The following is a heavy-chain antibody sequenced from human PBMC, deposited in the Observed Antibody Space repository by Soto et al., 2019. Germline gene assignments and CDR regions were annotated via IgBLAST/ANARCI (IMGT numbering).Heavy chain of an antibody. D-gene: IGHD6-13*01. CDR2: IYNSGST. Sequence: SETLSLTCTVSGGSISSYYWSWIRQPPGKGLEWIGNIYNSGSTNYNPSLKSRVTISVDTPKNQFSLKLNSVTAADAAVYYCARLLSYSSSWYYFDKWGQGTLVTVSS. V-gene: IGHV4-59*08. CDR1: GGSISSYY. J-gene: IGHJ4*02. CDR3: ARLLSYSSSWYYFDK.